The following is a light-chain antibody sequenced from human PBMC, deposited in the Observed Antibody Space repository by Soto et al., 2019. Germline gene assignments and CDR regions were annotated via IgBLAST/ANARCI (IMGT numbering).Light chain of an antibody. J-gene: IGKJ1*01. Sequence: VVMTQSPLSLPVTLGQPASISCSSSQSLVFRDGNTYLNWFQQRPGRSPRRLIYKVSNRDSGDPGRFSGSGSDTNFTLEISRVEAEDVGVYYCMHGRHWTFGQGTKVEIK. CDR2: KVS. V-gene: IGKV2-30*01. CDR1: QSLVFRDGNTY. CDR3: MHGRHWT.